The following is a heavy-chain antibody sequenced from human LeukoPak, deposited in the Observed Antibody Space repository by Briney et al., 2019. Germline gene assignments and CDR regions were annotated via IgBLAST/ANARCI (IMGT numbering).Heavy chain of an antibody. CDR3: ARFQNGPNTPFDY. J-gene: IGHJ4*02. Sequence: SETLSLTCTVSGDSITNYYWGWVRQPPRKGLEWIAYFSFGVTTTYNPSLKSRVTISMDTSRNQFSLSLNSVTAADTAIYYCARFQNGPNTPFDYWGQGTLVTVSS. D-gene: IGHD2-15*01. V-gene: IGHV4-59*08. CDR2: FSFGVTT. CDR1: GDSITNYY.